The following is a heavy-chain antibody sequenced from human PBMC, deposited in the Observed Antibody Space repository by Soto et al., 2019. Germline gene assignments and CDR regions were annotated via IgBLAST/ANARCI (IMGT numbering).Heavy chain of an antibody. Sequence: SETLSLTCTVSGASISVHSYYWTWIRQPPGKGLEWIGSSYYSGTTYFNPSLKSRATISVDTSKNQFSLGLTSVTAADTAIYYCTRRYNWNDNYFDPRGPGALVTVSS. V-gene: IGHV4-39*01. J-gene: IGHJ5*02. CDR1: GASISVHSYY. D-gene: IGHD1-20*01. CDR3: TRRYNWNDNYFDP. CDR2: SYYSGTT.